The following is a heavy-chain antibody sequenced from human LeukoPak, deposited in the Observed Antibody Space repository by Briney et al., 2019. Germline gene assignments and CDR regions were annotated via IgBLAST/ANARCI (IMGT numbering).Heavy chain of an antibody. CDR2: ISGSGGST. J-gene: IGHJ6*03. V-gene: IGHV3-23*01. D-gene: IGHD2-2*02. CDR1: GFTFSSYA. Sequence: GGSLRLSCAASGFTFSSYAMSWVRQAPGKGLEWVSAISGSGGSTYYADSVKGRFTISRDNSKNTLYLQMNSLRAEDTAVYYCAREEGVPAAIHGYYYYMDVWGKGTTVTVSS. CDR3: AREEGVPAAIHGYYYYMDV.